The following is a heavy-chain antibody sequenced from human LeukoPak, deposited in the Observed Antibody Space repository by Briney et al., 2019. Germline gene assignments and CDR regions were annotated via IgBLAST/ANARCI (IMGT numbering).Heavy chain of an antibody. CDR3: ARSRGPNILTGYFMPYYFDY. J-gene: IGHJ4*02. CDR2: IYNSGSA. Sequence: SETLSLTCSVSGGSMSSSNYYWGWIRQPPGKGLEWIAYIYNSGSANYNPSLNSRVTVSVDTSNNQFSLKLSSVTAADTAVYYCARSRGPNILTGYFMPYYFDYWGQGALVTVSS. D-gene: IGHD3-9*01. V-gene: IGHV4-39*07. CDR1: GGSMSSSNYY.